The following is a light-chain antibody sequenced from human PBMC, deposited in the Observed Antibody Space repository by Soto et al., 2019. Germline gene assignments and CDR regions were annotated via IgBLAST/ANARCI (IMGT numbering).Light chain of an antibody. CDR3: SSYAGSNNRYV. CDR2: EVS. CDR1: SSDFGGYNY. V-gene: IGLV2-8*01. J-gene: IGLJ1*01. Sequence: QSVLTQPPSASGSPGQSVTISCTGTSSDFGGYNYVSWYQHHPGKAPKLMIYEVSKRPSGVPDRFSGSKSGNTASLTVSGLQAEDEADYYCSSYAGSNNRYVFGTGTKVTVL.